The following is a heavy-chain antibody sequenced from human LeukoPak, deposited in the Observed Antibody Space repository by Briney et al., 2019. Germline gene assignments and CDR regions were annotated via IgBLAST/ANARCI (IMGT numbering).Heavy chain of an antibody. CDR2: ISASGGST. D-gene: IGHD3-22*01. V-gene: IGHV3-23*01. CDR1: GFTFSSYA. CDR3: AKPDYYDSSGYYALPVY. Sequence: GGSLRLSCAASGFTFSSYAMSWVRRAPGKGLEWVSTISASGGSTDYVDSVKGRFTIARDNSKNTLYLQMNSLRAEDTAVYYCAKPDYYDSSGYYALPVYWGQGTLVTVSS. J-gene: IGHJ4*02.